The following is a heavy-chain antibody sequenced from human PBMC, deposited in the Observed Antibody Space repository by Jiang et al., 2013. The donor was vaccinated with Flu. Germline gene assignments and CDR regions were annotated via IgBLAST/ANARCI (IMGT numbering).Heavy chain of an antibody. CDR3: ARFGVRGVMTTNYKSGMDV. D-gene: IGHD3-10*01. CDR2: IGVYNGNT. CDR1: GFTFANYG. J-gene: IGHJ6*02. Sequence: QLVESGDGVQKPGASVNVSCEASGFTFANYGFTWVRQAPGQGLEWMGWIGVYNGNTKYAERFQGRVTMTTDSSTNIAYMELRGLRSDDTAVYYCARFGVRGVMTTNYKSGMDVWGQGTTVTVSS. V-gene: IGHV1-18*01.